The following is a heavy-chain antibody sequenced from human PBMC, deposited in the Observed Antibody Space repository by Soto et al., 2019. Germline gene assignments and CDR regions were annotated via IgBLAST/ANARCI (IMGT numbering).Heavy chain of an antibody. D-gene: IGHD2-15*01. CDR3: ARDGDIVVVAATMDY. Sequence: ASVKVSCKASGYTFTSYAMHWVRQAPGQRLEWMGWINAGNGNTKYSQKFLGRVTITRDTSASTAYMELSSLRSEDTAVYYCARDGDIVVVAATMDYWGQGTLVTVSS. V-gene: IGHV1-3*01. CDR2: INAGNGNT. CDR1: GYTFTSYA. J-gene: IGHJ4*02.